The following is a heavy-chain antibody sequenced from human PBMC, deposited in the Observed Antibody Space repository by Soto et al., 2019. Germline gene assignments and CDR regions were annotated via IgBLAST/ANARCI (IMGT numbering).Heavy chain of an antibody. Sequence: PGGSLRLSCAASGFTFSSYGMHWVHQAPGKGLEWVAVISYDGSNKYYADSVKGRFTISRDNSKNTLYLQMNSLRAEDTAVYYCAKGWGSGPLYGMDVWGQGTTVTVSS. D-gene: IGHD3-10*01. CDR3: AKGWGSGPLYGMDV. CDR1: GFTFSSYG. J-gene: IGHJ6*02. V-gene: IGHV3-30*18. CDR2: ISYDGSNK.